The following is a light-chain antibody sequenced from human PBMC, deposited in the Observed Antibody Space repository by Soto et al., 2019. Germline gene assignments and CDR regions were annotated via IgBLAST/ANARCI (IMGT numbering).Light chain of an antibody. CDR3: TSYTSSNTYV. J-gene: IGLJ1*01. CDR1: SSDVGYYNY. Sequence: QSVLTQPASVSGTPGQSITISCTGTSSDVGYYNYVSWYQQRPGKAPKLMIYDITTRPSGVSYRFSGSKSGNTASLTISGLQAEDEADYYFTSYTSSNTYVFGTGTKVTVL. CDR2: DIT. V-gene: IGLV2-14*01.